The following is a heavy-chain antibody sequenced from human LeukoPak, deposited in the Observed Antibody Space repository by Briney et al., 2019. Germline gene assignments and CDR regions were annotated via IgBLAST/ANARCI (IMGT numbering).Heavy chain of an antibody. CDR3: ARGPLFGVVITFDY. V-gene: IGHV4-39*07. CDR1: GDSISSGPFY. CDR2: INHSGST. D-gene: IGHD3-3*01. J-gene: IGHJ4*02. Sequence: PSETLSLTCTVSGDSISSGPFYWSWIRQPPGKGLEWIGEINHSGSTNYNPSLKSRVTISVDTSKNQFSLKLSSVTAADTAVYYCARGPLFGVVITFDYWGQGTLVTVSS.